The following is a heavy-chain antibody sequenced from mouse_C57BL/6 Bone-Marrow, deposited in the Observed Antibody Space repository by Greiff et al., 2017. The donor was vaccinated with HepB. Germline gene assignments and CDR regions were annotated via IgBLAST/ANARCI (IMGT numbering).Heavy chain of an antibody. J-gene: IGHJ1*03. Sequence: QVQLKQPGAELVKPGASVKVSCKASGYTFTSYWMHWVKQRPGQGLEWIGRIHPSDSDTNYNQKFKGKATLTVDKSSSTAYMQLSSLTSEDSAVYYCATRGGYSYWYFDVWGTGTTVTVSS. CDR3: ATRGGYSYWYFDV. V-gene: IGHV1-74*01. CDR2: IHPSDSDT. D-gene: IGHD2-3*01. CDR1: GYTFTSYW.